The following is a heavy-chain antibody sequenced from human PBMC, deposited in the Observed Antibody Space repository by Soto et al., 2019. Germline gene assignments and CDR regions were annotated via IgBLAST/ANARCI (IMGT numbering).Heavy chain of an antibody. CDR2: ISGSGGST. Sequence: EVQLLESGGGLVQPGGSLRLSCAASGFTFSSYAMSWVRQAPGKGLEWVSAISGSGGSTYYADSVKGRFTISRDNSKNTLYLQMNSLRAEDTAVYYCANDCSGGSCYSGYYYMDVWAKGPRSPSP. CDR3: ANDCSGGSCYSGYYYMDV. J-gene: IGHJ6*03. D-gene: IGHD2-15*01. CDR1: GFTFSSYA. V-gene: IGHV3-23*01.